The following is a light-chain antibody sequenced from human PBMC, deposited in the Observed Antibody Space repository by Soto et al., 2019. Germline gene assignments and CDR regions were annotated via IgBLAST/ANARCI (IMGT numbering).Light chain of an antibody. Sequence: QSVLTQPASVSGSPGQSITISCIGTSGDIGAYNYVSWYQQHPGKAPKFLIYEVTYRPSGVSHRFSGSKSGNTASLTISGLQAGDEADYFCSSYTTHSTLVFGGGTKVTVL. V-gene: IGLV2-14*01. CDR3: SSYTTHSTLV. J-gene: IGLJ3*02. CDR2: EVT. CDR1: SGDIGAYNY.